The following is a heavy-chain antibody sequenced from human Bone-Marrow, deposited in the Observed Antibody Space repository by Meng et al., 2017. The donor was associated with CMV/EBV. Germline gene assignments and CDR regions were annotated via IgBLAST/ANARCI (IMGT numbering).Heavy chain of an antibody. CDR2: INPNSGGT. V-gene: IGHV1-2*02. CDR1: GYTFTGYY. CDR3: ARVEKWELLNYYGMDV. J-gene: IGHJ6*02. D-gene: IGHD1-26*01. Sequence: ASVKVSCKASGYTFTGYYMHWVRQDPGQGLEWMGWINPNSGGTNYAQKFQGRVTMTRDTTISTAYMELSRLRSDDTAVYYCARVEKWELLNYYGMDVWGQGTTVTVSS.